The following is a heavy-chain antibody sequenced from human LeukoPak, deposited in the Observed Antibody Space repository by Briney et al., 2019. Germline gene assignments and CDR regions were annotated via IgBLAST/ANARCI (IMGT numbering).Heavy chain of an antibody. Sequence: SSVKVSCKASGGTFSSYAISWVRRAPGQGLEWMGRIIPILGIANYAQKFQGRVTITADKSTSTAYMELSSLRSEDTAVYYCARARRSGWYKNWFDPWGQGTLVTVSS. V-gene: IGHV1-69*04. D-gene: IGHD6-19*01. CDR2: IIPILGIA. CDR1: GGTFSSYA. CDR3: ARARRSGWYKNWFDP. J-gene: IGHJ5*02.